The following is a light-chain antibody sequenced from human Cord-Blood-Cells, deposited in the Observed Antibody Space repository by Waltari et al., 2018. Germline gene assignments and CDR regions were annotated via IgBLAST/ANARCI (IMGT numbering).Light chain of an antibody. V-gene: IGLV1-40*01. CDR3: QSYDSSLSGSV. J-gene: IGLJ2*01. CDR1: SSNIGAGYD. Sequence: GQRVTISCTGSSSNIGAGYDVHWYQQLPGTAPKLLIYGNSNRPSGVPDRFSGSKSGTSASLAITGLQAEDEADYYCQSYDSSLSGSVFGGGTKLTVL. CDR2: GNS.